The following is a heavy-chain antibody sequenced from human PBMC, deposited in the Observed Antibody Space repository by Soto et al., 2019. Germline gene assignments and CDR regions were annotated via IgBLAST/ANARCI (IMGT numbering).Heavy chain of an antibody. J-gene: IGHJ4*02. CDR2: INGGNGNT. Sequence: QVQLVQSGAEVKKPGASVKVYCKASGYTFTSYAIHWVRQAPGQRLEWMGWINGGNGNTKYSQNFQGRVTITRDTSASTAYMELSSLRFEDTAVYYCARGPDYYGSGPVDYWGQGTLVTVSS. D-gene: IGHD3-10*01. CDR1: GYTFTSYA. CDR3: ARGPDYYGSGPVDY. V-gene: IGHV1-3*01.